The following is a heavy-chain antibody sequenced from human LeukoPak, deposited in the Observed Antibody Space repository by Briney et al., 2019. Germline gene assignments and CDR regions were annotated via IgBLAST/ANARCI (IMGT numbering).Heavy chain of an antibody. CDR3: ARVSDRSFFDAFDI. J-gene: IGHJ3*02. CDR1: GYSLTSGYY. V-gene: IGHV4-38-2*02. CDR2: VFYSGGS. Sequence: PSETLSLTCTVSGYSLTSGYYWGWVRQPPGRGLECIGSVFYSGGSFFNPSLKSRVTMSVDTSKNQFSLKLRSVTTADTAVYYCARVSDRSFFDAFDIWGQGTMVTVSP. D-gene: IGHD2-15*01.